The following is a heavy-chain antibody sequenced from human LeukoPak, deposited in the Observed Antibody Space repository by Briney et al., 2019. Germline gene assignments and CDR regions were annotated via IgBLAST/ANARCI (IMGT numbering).Heavy chain of an antibody. CDR3: ARDSTTVGAFDI. CDR2: IWYDGSNE. J-gene: IGHJ3*02. D-gene: IGHD4-23*01. Sequence: GGSLRLSCAASGFTFSSYGMHWVRQAPGKGLEWVAVIWYDGSNEYYADSVKGRFTISRDNSKNTLYLQMNSLRAEDTAVYYCARDSTTVGAFDIWGQGTMVTVSS. V-gene: IGHV3-33*01. CDR1: GFTFSSYG.